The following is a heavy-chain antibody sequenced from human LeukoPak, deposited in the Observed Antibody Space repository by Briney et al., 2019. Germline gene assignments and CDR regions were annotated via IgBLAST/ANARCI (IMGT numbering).Heavy chain of an antibody. D-gene: IGHD5/OR15-5a*01. CDR1: GFTFTTYG. J-gene: IGHJ4*02. Sequence: ASVKVSCKASGFTFTTYGISWVRQAPGQGLEWMGVVYTSGGGTLYAQKFEGRVIMTRDTSTSTAYMELSSLRSEVTAVYYCARIEGMASTMGDWGQGTLVTVSS. CDR3: ARIEGMASTMGD. CDR2: VYTSGGGT. V-gene: IGHV1-46*01.